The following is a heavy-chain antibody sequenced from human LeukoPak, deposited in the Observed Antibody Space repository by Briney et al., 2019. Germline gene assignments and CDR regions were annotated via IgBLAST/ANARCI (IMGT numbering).Heavy chain of an antibody. Sequence: GESLKISCKGSGYIFTNYWIAWVRQMPGEGLEWMGTIYPGDSDTRYSPSFQGQITISDEKSISTAHLQWSSLKASDTAMYYCARRVERGSGYDYWGQGTLVTVSS. J-gene: IGHJ4*02. CDR3: ARRVERGSGYDY. D-gene: IGHD6-19*01. CDR1: GYIFTNYW. V-gene: IGHV5-51*01. CDR2: IYPGDSDT.